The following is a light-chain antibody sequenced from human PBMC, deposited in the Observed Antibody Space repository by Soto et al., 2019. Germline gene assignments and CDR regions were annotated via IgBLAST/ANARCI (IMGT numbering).Light chain of an antibody. V-gene: IGKV3-15*01. CDR2: GAS. CDR1: QNVSSN. CDR3: QQYKNWPGYT. J-gene: IGKJ2*01. Sequence: EIVMTQSPATLSVSPGERATLSCRASQNVSSNLAWYQQKPGQAPRLLIYGASTRATGIPARFSGSGSGTVFILTISRLRSEYFAVYYCQQYKNWPGYTFGQGTKLEIK.